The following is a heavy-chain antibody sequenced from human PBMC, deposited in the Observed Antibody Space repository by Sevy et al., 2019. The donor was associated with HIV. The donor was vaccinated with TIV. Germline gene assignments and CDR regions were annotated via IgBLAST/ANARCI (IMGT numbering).Heavy chain of an antibody. V-gene: IGHV3-11*01. CDR2: SSGSGKTI. CDR3: ARHLYGSGTLRGLNWFDP. D-gene: IGHD3-10*01. Sequence: GGSLRLSCAASGLTFSDYYMSWIRQAPGKGLEWISYSSGSGKTIHYADSVKGRFTISRDNAKNLLYPQMNNLGAEDTAIYYCARHLYGSGTLRGLNWFDPWGQGTLVTVSS. CDR1: GLTFSDYY. J-gene: IGHJ5*02.